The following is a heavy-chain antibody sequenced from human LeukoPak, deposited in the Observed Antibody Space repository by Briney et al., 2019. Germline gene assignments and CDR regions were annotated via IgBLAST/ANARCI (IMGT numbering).Heavy chain of an antibody. V-gene: IGHV3-7*04. CDR1: GFTFSSYW. J-gene: IGHJ4*02. CDR3: ARDKYFDSTTYYPRFDY. D-gene: IGHD3-22*01. CDR2: IKQDGGEE. Sequence: GGSLRLSCAASGFTFSSYWMSWVRQAPGKGLEWVANIKQDGGEEYYVDSVKGRFTISRDNAKTSLYLQMTSLRAEDTAVYYCARDKYFDSTTYYPRFDYWGQGILVTVSS.